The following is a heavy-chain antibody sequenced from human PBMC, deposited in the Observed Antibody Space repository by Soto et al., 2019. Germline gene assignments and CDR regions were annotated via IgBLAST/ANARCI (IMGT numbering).Heavy chain of an antibody. Sequence: GGSLRLSCAASGFTFSSYGMHWVRQAPGKGLEWVAVIWYDGSNKYYADSVKGRFTISRDNSKNTLYLQMNSLRAEDTVVYYCARGGMRNYYYYYGMDVWGQGTTVTVSS. CDR3: ARGGMRNYYYYYGMDV. J-gene: IGHJ6*02. V-gene: IGHV3-33*01. CDR1: GFTFSSYG. CDR2: IWYDGSNK.